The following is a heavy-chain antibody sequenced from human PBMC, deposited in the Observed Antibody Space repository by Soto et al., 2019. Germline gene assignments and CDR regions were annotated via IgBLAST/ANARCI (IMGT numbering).Heavy chain of an antibody. CDR3: ARELPQRQGRNMDV. CDR2: INHRGSL. D-gene: IGHD1-1*01. CDR1: GGSMSSGDYY. Sequence: PSETLSLTCTVTGGSMSSGDYYWTWIRQHPGKGLEWIGYINHRGSLYYNPSLQSRVSMSVVTSESQFFLNLSSVTAADTAVYYCARELPQRQGRNMDVWGQGTTLTVSS. J-gene: IGHJ6*02. V-gene: IGHV4-31*03.